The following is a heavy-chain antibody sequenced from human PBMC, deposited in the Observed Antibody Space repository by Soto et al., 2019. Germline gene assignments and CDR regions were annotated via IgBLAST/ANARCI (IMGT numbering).Heavy chain of an antibody. J-gene: IGHJ5*02. CDR3: ARVQDIVLMVYAPNWFDP. D-gene: IGHD2-8*01. CDR1: GYTFTSYG. Sequence: RASVKVSCKASGYTFTSYGISWVRQAPGQGLEWMGWISAYNGNTNYAQKLQGRVTMTTDTSTSTAYMELRSLRSDDTAVYYCARVQDIVLMVYAPNWFDPWGQGTLVTVSS. V-gene: IGHV1-18*01. CDR2: ISAYNGNT.